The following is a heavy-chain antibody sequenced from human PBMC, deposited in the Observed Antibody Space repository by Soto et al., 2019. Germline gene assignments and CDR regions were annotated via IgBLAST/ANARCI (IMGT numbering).Heavy chain of an antibody. D-gene: IGHD6-19*01. V-gene: IGHV3-23*01. CDR1: GFTFSTYA. J-gene: IGHJ4*02. CDR3: AKVGPGYSSAWYALGY. CDR2: IGGSGGST. Sequence: PGGSLRLSCAASGFTFSTYAMSWVRQAPGKGLEWVSAIGGSGGSTSYADSVKGRFTISRDNSKNTLYLQMNSLRAEDTAVYYCAKVGPGYSSAWYALGYWGQGTLVTVSS.